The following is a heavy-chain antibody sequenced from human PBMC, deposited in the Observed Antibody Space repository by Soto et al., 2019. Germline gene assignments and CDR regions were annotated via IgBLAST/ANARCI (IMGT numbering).Heavy chain of an antibody. CDR2: AWFDGSIE. J-gene: IGHJ5*01. CDR1: GFTFSIYG. D-gene: IGHD2-15*01. Sequence: QVQLVEYGGGVVQPGRSLRLSCAASGFTFSIYGMHWVRQAPGKGLEWVAIAWFDGSIEYYADSVKGRFTISRDNSKNTLYLQMNSLRAEDTAVYYCARDNHLGYCSGGSCYGLDSWGQGTLVTVSS. V-gene: IGHV3-33*01. CDR3: ARDNHLGYCSGGSCYGLDS.